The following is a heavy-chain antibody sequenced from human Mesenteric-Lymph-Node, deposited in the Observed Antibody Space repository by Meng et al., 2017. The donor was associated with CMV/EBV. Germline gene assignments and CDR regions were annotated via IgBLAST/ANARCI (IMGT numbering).Heavy chain of an antibody. CDR3: ARRIPAAAAWFDP. D-gene: IGHD2-2*01. V-gene: IGHV4-59*12. Sequence: SETLSLTCTVSGGSISSYYWSWIRQPPGKGLEWIGYIYYSGSTNYNPSLKSRVTISVDTSKNQFSLKLTSVTAADTAVYYCARRIPAAAAWFDPWGQGTLVTVSS. J-gene: IGHJ5*02. CDR2: IYYSGST. CDR1: GGSISSYY.